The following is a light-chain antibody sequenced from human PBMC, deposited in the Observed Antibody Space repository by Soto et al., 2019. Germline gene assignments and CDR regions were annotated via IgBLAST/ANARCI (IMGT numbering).Light chain of an antibody. Sequence: EIVLTQSPATLSLSPGERATLSCRASQTVYRFLTWYQQKPGQAPSLLIYDASNRATGIPARFSGSGSGTEVTLTISSLEPEDSAVYYCQQHGTWPLTFGGGTKVEI. CDR2: DAS. CDR1: QTVYRF. J-gene: IGKJ4*01. V-gene: IGKV3-11*01. CDR3: QQHGTWPLT.